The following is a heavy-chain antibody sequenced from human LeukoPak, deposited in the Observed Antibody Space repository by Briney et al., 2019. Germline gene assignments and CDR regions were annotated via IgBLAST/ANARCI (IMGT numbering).Heavy chain of an antibody. J-gene: IGHJ5*02. D-gene: IGHD3-10*01. CDR1: GGSISSYY. V-gene: IGHV4-59*01. CDR2: IYYSGST. Sequence: PSETLSLTCSVSGGSISSYYWIWIRQPPGKGLEWIGYIYYSGSTNYNSSLKSRVTISVDTSKNQFSLRLSSVTAADTAVYYCARGGDYFGSGTYYAFDPWGQGTLVTVSS. CDR3: ARGGDYFGSGTYYAFDP.